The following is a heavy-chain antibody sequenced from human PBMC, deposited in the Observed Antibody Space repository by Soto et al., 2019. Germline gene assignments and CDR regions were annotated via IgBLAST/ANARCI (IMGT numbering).Heavy chain of an antibody. J-gene: IGHJ6*02. CDR3: AKGGGSKDYYDTSGYYLYYYYAMDV. CDR1: GFTFSSYA. V-gene: IGHV3-23*01. D-gene: IGHD3-22*01. Sequence: EVQLLESGGGLVQPGGSLRLSCAASGFTFSSYAMTWVRQAPGKGLEWVSALSGSGVSTYYADSVKGRFTISRDNSKNKLYLPMNSMRAEDTAVYYCAKGGGSKDYYDTSGYYLYYYYAMDVWCQGTTVTVSS. CDR2: LSGSGVST.